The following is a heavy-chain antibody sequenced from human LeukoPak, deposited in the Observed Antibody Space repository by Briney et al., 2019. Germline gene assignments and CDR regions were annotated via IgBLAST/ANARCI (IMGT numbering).Heavy chain of an antibody. J-gene: IGHJ6*03. V-gene: IGHV3-7*01. CDR1: GFTFSSYW. D-gene: IGHD6-13*01. CDR3: ARDLFSSSWYSGIGWDYYYYYMDV. CDR2: IKQDGSGK. Sequence: GGSLRLSCAASGFTFSSYWMSWVRQAPGKGLEWVANIKQDGSGKYYVDSVKGRFTISRDNAKNSLYLQMNSLRAEDTAVYYCARDLFSSSWYSGIGWDYYYYYMDVWGKGTTVTVSS.